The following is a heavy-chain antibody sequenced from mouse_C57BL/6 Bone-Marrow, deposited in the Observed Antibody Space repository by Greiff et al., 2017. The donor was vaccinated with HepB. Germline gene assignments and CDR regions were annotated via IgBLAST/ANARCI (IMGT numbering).Heavy chain of an antibody. CDR1: GYTFTSYW. V-gene: IGHV1-55*01. CDR2: IYPGSGST. CDR3: ARGAVVAPGYFDV. J-gene: IGHJ1*03. Sequence: VQLQQPGAELVKPGASVKMSCKASGYTFTSYWITWVKQRPGQGLEWIGDIYPGSGSTNYNEKFKSKATLTVDTASSTAYMQLSSLTSEDSAVYYCARGAVVAPGYFDVWGTGTTVTVSS. D-gene: IGHD1-1*01.